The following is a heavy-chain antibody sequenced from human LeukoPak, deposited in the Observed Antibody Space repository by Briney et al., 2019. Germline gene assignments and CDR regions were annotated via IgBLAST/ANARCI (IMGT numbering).Heavy chain of an antibody. Sequence: GGSLRPSCAASGFAFSSYGMHWVRQAPGKGLERGAVIWYDGSNKYYADSVKGRFTISRDNSKNTLYLQMNSLRAEDTAVYYCARDPDCSSTSCYAFDYWGQGTLVTVSS. CDR1: GFAFSSYG. CDR2: IWYDGSNK. V-gene: IGHV3-33*01. D-gene: IGHD2-2*01. J-gene: IGHJ4*02. CDR3: ARDPDCSSTSCYAFDY.